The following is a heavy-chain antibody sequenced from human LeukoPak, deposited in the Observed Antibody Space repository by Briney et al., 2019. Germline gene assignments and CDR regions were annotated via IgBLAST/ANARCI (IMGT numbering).Heavy chain of an antibody. CDR2: IYKRGTT. CDR1: CDSISSGGYS. Sequence: SSETLSLTCVVSCDSISSGGYSGNWIRQPRGKGLEWMGYIYKRGTTSYNPSLKSRVTMSVDTSKNQFSLKLSSVPAADTALYYCARGWGPAYCGGDCHRHFDYWGQGTLVTVSS. D-gene: IGHD2-21*02. V-gene: IGHV4-30-4*07. J-gene: IGHJ4*02. CDR3: ARGWGPAYCGGDCHRHFDY.